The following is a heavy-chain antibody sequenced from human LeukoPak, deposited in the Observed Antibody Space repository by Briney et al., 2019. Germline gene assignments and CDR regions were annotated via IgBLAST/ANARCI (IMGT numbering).Heavy chain of an antibody. D-gene: IGHD3-16*01. CDR3: ATDPLGWFDP. CDR2: FDPEDGET. CDR1: GYTLTELS. Sequence: ASVKVSCKVSGYTLTELSVHWVRQAPGKGLEWMGGFDPEDGETIYAQKFQGRVTMTEDTSTDIAYMELSSLRSEDTAVYYCATDPLGWFDPWGQGTLVTVSS. V-gene: IGHV1-24*01. J-gene: IGHJ5*02.